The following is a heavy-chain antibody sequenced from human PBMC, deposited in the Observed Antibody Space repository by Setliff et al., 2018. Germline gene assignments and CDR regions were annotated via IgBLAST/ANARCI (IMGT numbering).Heavy chain of an antibody. D-gene: IGHD7-27*01. J-gene: IGHJ3*02. V-gene: IGHV1-18*04. CDR1: GYTFTTYG. CDR3: ARRWETGDQDAYDI. Sequence: ASVKVSCKASGYTFTTYGISWVRQAPGQGLERMGWIGARNVKTNYAQKFQDRVTMTTDTSTSTGYMELRSLTSDDTAVYYCARRWETGDQDAYDIWGQGTMVTVS. CDR2: IGARNVKT.